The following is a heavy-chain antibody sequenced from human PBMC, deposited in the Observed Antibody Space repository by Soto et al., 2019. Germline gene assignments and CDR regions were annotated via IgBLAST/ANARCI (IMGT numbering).Heavy chain of an antibody. J-gene: IGHJ6*02. Sequence: ASVKVSCKASGYTFTSYDINWVRQATGQGLEWMGWMNPNSGNTGYAQKFQGRVTMTRNTSISTAYMELSSLRSEDTAVYYCARHYDFWSGYSDYYYGMDVWGQGITVTVSS. CDR1: GYTFTSYD. CDR3: ARHYDFWSGYSDYYYGMDV. D-gene: IGHD3-3*01. V-gene: IGHV1-8*01. CDR2: MNPNSGNT.